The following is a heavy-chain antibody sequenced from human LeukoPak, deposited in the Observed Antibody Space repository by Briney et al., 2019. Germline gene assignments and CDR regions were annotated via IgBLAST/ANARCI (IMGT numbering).Heavy chain of an antibody. D-gene: IGHD1-14*01. V-gene: IGHV3-48*03. CDR2: ISSSGSTI. Sequence: GGSLRLSCAASGYTFSSYEMNWVREAPGKGLEWVSYISSSGSTIYYADSVKGRFTISRDNAKNSLYLQMNSLRAEDTAVYYCARDGPHPAGYWGQGTLVTVSS. CDR1: GYTFSSYE. J-gene: IGHJ4*02. CDR3: ARDGPHPAGY.